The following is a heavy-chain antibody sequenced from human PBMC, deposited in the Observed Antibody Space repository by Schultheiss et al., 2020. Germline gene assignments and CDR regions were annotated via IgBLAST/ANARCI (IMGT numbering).Heavy chain of an antibody. V-gene: IGHV1-18*01. CDR3: ARDSPGLLWFGELLGYYYGMDV. CDR2: ISAYNGNT. CDR1: GYTFTSYG. Sequence: ASVTVSFKASGYTFTSYGISWVRQAPGQRLEWMGWISAYNGNTNYAQKLQGRVTMTTDTSTSTAYMELRSLRSDDTAVYYCARDSPGLLWFGELLGYYYGMDVWGQGTTVNVSS. D-gene: IGHD3-10*01. J-gene: IGHJ6*02.